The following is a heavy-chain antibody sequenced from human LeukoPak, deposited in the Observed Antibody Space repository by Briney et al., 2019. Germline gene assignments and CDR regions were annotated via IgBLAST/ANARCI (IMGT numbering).Heavy chain of an antibody. CDR2: IYSGGST. CDR3: ARAYDSSGYYLYYFDY. J-gene: IGHJ4*02. V-gene: IGHV3-66*01. D-gene: IGHD3-22*01. CDR1: GFTVSSNX. Sequence: GXXRXXCAASGFTVSSNXMSWVRQAPGXGXEWVSVIYSGGSTYYADSVKGRFTISRDNSKNTLYLQMNSLRAEDTAVYYCARAYDSSGYYLYYFDYWGQGTLVTVSS.